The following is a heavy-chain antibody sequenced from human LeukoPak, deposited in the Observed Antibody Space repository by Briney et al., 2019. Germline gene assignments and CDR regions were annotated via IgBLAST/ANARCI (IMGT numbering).Heavy chain of an antibody. CDR2: ISYDGSNK. V-gene: IGHV3-30*18. Sequence: GRSQRLSCAASGFTFSSYGMHWVRQAPGKGLEWVAVISYDGSNKYYADSVKGRFTISRDNAKNTLYLQMNSLRPGDTALYYCAKGKDFWSGYYRGVPYYYGLDVWGQGTTVTVSS. CDR1: GFTFSSYG. CDR3: AKGKDFWSGYYRGVPYYYGLDV. D-gene: IGHD3-3*01. J-gene: IGHJ6*02.